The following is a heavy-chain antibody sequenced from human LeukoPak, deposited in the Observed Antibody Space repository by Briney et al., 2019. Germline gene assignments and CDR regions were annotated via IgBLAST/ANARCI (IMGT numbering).Heavy chain of an antibody. Sequence: ASVKVSCKASGGTYSSYAISWVRQAPGQALEWMGGIIPIFGTANYAQKFQGRVTITADESTSTAYMELSSLRSEETAVYYCAQTRWLQLGWYFDYWGQGTLVTVSS. J-gene: IGHJ4*02. CDR1: GGTYSSYA. V-gene: IGHV1-69*13. CDR3: AQTRWLQLGWYFDY. D-gene: IGHD5-24*01. CDR2: IIPIFGTA.